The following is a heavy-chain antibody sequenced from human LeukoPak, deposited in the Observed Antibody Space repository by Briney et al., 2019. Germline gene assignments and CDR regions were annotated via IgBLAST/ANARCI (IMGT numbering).Heavy chain of an antibody. Sequence: ASVKVSCKTSGYTFTSYDINWVRQASGQGLEWMGWVNPKSGNADYAQKFQGRLTMTRDNSINTAYMELSSLRSDDTAVYYCARDWFGDYQTYNWGQGRLVTDCS. CDR2: VNPKSGNA. V-gene: IGHV1-8*01. J-gene: IGHJ4*02. CDR3: ARDWFGDYQTYN. CDR1: GYTFTSYD. D-gene: IGHD4-17*01.